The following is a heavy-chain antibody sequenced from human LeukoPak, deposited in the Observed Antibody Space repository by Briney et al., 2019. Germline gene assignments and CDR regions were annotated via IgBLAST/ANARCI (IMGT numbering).Heavy chain of an antibody. CDR1: GFTFSSYS. J-gene: IGHJ5*02. CDR3: ARDFWSGSNWFDP. Sequence: GGSLRLSCAASGFTFSSYSMNWVRQAPGKGLEWVSSISSSGYIYYADSVKGRFTISRDNAKNSLYLQVNSLRAEDTAVYYCARDFWSGSNWFDPWGQGTLVTVSS. D-gene: IGHD3-3*01. V-gene: IGHV3-21*01. CDR2: ISSSGYI.